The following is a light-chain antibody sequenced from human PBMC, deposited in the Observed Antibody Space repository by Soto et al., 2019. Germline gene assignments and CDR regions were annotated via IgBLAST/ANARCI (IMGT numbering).Light chain of an antibody. J-gene: IGKJ2*01. CDR1: QDITNY. Sequence: DIQMTQSPSSLSASVGDRVTITCQASQDITNYLNWYQQKPGQAPKLLIYDASNLETGVPSRFSGSGSGTDFTFTIANLQPEDFATYYCQQYDTVRPSFGQGTKLDVK. CDR2: DAS. CDR3: QQYDTVRPS. V-gene: IGKV1-33*01.